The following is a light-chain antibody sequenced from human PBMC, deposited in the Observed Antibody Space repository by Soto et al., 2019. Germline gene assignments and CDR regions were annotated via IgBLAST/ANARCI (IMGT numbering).Light chain of an antibody. V-gene: IGKV3-20*01. CDR1: QSVSSY. CDR3: QQYATTPTRT. CDR2: GAS. J-gene: IGKJ1*01. Sequence: EIVLTQSPATLSLSPGERATLSCRASQSVSSYLAWYQQKPGQAPRLLIFGASSRATGIPDRFSGSGSGTEFTLTISRLEPEDFAVYYCQQYATTPTRTFGQGTKVDIK.